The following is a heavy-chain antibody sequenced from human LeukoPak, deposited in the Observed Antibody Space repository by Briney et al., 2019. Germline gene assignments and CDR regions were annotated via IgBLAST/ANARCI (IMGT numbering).Heavy chain of an antibody. Sequence: GASVKVSCKASGGTFSSYAISWVRQAPGQGLEWMGGIIPIFGTANYAQKFQGRVTITADKSTSTAYMELSSLRSEDTAVYYCARTYYYGSGSYYRNNYYYYYMDVWGKGTTVTVSS. D-gene: IGHD3-10*01. J-gene: IGHJ6*03. CDR1: GGTFSSYA. V-gene: IGHV1-69*06. CDR3: ARTYYYGSGSYYRNNYYYYYMDV. CDR2: IIPIFGTA.